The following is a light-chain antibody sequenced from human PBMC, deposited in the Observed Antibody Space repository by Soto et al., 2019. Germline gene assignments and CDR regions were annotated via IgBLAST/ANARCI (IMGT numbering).Light chain of an antibody. CDR1: SSNIGSNY. CDR3: AAWDDSLSGV. J-gene: IGLJ3*02. V-gene: IGLV1-47*01. CDR2: RNN. Sequence: QAVVTQPPLASGTPGQRVTISCSGSSSNIGSNYVYWYQQLPGTAPKLLIYRNNQRPSGVPDRFSGSKSGTSASLAISGLRSEDEADYYCAAWDDSLSGVFGGGTKLTVL.